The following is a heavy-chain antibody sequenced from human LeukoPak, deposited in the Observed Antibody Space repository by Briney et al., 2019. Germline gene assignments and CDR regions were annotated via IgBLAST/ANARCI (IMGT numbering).Heavy chain of an antibody. Sequence: ASVKVSCKASGGTFGSYAISWVRQAPGQGLEWMGWISAYNGNTNYAQKLQGRVTMTTDTSTSTAYMELRSLRSDDTAVYYCARVVLRYPDYWGQGTLVTVSS. D-gene: IGHD3-9*01. J-gene: IGHJ4*02. CDR1: GGTFGSYA. CDR2: ISAYNGNT. CDR3: ARVVLRYPDY. V-gene: IGHV1-18*01.